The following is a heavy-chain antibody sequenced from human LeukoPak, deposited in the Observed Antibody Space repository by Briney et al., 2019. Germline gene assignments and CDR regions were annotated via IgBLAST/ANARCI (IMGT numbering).Heavy chain of an antibody. J-gene: IGHJ4*02. CDR2: ISSNGGST. Sequence: GGPLRLSCAASGFTFSTYSMHWVRQAPGKGLESVSAISSNGGSTYYANSVKGRFTISRDNSNNTLYLQMGSLRAEDMAVYYCAREYYGGYIDYWGQGTLVTVSS. D-gene: IGHD2-21*01. CDR3: AREYYGGYIDY. V-gene: IGHV3-64*01. CDR1: GFTFSTYS.